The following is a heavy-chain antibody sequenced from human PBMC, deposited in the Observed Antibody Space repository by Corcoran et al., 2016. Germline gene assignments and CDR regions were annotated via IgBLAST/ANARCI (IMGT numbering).Heavy chain of an antibody. Sequence: QVQLVESGGGVVQPGRSLRLSCAASGFTFSSYGMHWVRQAPGKGLEWVAVISYDGSNKYYADSVKGRFTISRDNSKNTLYLQMNSLRAEETAVYDCAKDQVHSGYDDSFDYWGQGTLVTVSS. CDR3: AKDQVHSGYDDSFDY. CDR2: ISYDGSNK. D-gene: IGHD5-12*01. J-gene: IGHJ4*02. CDR1: GFTFSSYG. V-gene: IGHV3-30*18.